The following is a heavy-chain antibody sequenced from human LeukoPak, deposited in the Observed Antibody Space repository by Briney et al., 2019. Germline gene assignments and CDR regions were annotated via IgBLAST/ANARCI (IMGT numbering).Heavy chain of an antibody. CDR1: GFIFSDYY. V-gene: IGHV3-74*01. CDR2: INGDGRRI. CDR3: ARDQGFSYYFYYMDV. Sequence: GGSLRLSCAASGFIFSDYYMHWVRQTPGQGLVWVSRINGDGRRIHYADSVKGRFTISRDNAKNSLYLQMNSLRAEDTAVYYCARDQGFSYYFYYMDVWGKGTTVTVSS. D-gene: IGHD3-3*01. J-gene: IGHJ6*03.